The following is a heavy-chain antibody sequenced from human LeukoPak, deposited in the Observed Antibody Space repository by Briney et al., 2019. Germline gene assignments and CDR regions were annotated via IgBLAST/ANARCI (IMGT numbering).Heavy chain of an antibody. CDR1: GFTFSSYA. CDR3: AKGDWNDPGSTGFDY. D-gene: IGHD1-1*01. CDR2: TSGSGGST. Sequence: GGSLRLSCAASGFTFSSYAMSWVRQAPGKGLEWVSATSGSGGSTYYADSVKGRFTISRDNSKNTLYLQMNSLRAEDTAVYYCAKGDWNDPGSTGFDYWGQGTLVTVSS. J-gene: IGHJ4*02. V-gene: IGHV3-23*01.